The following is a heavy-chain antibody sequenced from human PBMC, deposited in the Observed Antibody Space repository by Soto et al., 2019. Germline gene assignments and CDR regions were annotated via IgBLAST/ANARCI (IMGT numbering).Heavy chain of an antibody. V-gene: IGHV4-61*08. CDR1: GGSISSGGYY. CDR3: ARDSSRTGTWFDP. D-gene: IGHD1-1*01. Sequence: SETLSLTCTVSGGSISSGGYYWSWIRLHPGKGLEWIGYIYYSGSTNYNPSLKSRVTISVDTSKNQFSLKLSSVTAADTAVYYCARDSSRTGTWFDPWGQGTLVTASS. J-gene: IGHJ5*02. CDR2: IYYSGST.